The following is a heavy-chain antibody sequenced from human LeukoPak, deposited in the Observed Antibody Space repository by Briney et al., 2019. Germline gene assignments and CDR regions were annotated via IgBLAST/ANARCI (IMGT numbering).Heavy chain of an antibody. CDR1: GFTFSNYA. D-gene: IGHD6-13*01. V-gene: IGHV3-23*01. J-gene: IGHJ4*02. Sequence: GGSLRLSCAASGFTFSNYAMNWVRQAPGKGLECVSSISDSGGKTYYADSVKGRFTISRDNSKNTLYLQMNSPRAEDTAVYYCAKRGLGSSWSNLDYWGQGTLVTVSS. CDR2: ISDSGGKT. CDR3: AKRGLGSSWSNLDY.